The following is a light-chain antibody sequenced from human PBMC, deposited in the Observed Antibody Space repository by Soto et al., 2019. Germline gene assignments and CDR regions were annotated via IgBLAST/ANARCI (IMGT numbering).Light chain of an antibody. CDR2: FXS. V-gene: IGKV3-15*01. CDR1: QSVSSN. CDR3: QQYDKWPRT. Sequence: VMTQSPATLSVSPGERAALSXRASQSVSSNLAWYQQKPGXTPRXXXYFXSTRATAVPARFTAGGSGTEFTLPISSLQSDDLAVYYCQQYDKWPRTFGQGTKVDIK. J-gene: IGKJ1*01.